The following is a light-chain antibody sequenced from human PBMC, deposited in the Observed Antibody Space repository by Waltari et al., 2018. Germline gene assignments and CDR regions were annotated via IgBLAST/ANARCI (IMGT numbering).Light chain of an antibody. V-gene: IGLV2-14*03. CDR1: SSDVGSHNY. J-gene: IGLJ3*02. CDR2: DVD. CDR3: SSYANSDTWV. Sequence: QSALTQPASVSGSPGQSITISCTGTSSDVGSHNYAPWYQQHPGNAPKLLISDVDKRPSGVSFRFSGSKSGNTASLTISGLQPEDEADYYCSSYANSDTWVFGGGTKLTVL.